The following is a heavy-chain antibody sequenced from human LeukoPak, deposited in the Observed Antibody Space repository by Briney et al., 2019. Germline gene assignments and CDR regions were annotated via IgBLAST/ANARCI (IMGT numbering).Heavy chain of an antibody. V-gene: IGHV1-2*04. CDR1: GYTFTGYY. J-gene: IGHJ3*02. CDR3: ARGDYSSGHQSYAFDI. CDR2: INPNSGGT. Sequence: ASVKVSCKASGYTFTGYYMHWVRLAPGQGLEWMGWINPNSGGTNSAQNFQGWVTMTRDTSISTAYMELSRLRSDDTAVYYCARGDYSSGHQSYAFDIWGQGTMVTVSS. D-gene: IGHD6-19*01.